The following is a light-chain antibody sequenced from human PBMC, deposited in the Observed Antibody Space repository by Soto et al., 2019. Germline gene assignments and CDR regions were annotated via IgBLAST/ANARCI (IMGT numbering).Light chain of an antibody. CDR3: KQRSDWPLT. J-gene: IGKJ5*01. V-gene: IGKV3-11*01. CDR1: QSVSSY. Sequence: EIVLTQSPATLSLSPGERATLSCRASQSVSSYLAWYQQKPGQAPRLLIYDVSNRASGIQARFSGSGSETDFTLTISSLEPEDFAVYYCKQRSDWPLTFGQGTRLEIK. CDR2: DVS.